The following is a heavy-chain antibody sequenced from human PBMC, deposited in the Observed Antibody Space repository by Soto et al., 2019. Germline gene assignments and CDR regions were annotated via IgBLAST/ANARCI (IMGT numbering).Heavy chain of an antibody. Sequence: QVQLQESGTGLVKPSETLSLTCSVSGGSISSYYWSWIRQPPGKGLEWLGYFYYSGRTKSNPSLKSRVTISEATSKNQVSRKLTFVPAAATALNYCARVRSWEWLPNAQTYVDSWGQGTLVTVSS. CDR2: FYYSGRT. D-gene: IGHD3-3*01. CDR1: GGSISSYY. CDR3: ARVRSWEWLPNAQTYVDS. V-gene: IGHV4-59*01. J-gene: IGHJ4*02.